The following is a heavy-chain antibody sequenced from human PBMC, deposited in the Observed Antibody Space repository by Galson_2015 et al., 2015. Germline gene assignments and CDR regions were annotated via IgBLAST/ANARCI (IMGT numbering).Heavy chain of an antibody. D-gene: IGHD6-19*01. V-gene: IGHV1-2*04. CDR2: INPNSGAT. Sequence: SVKVSCKASGYTFTADYMHWVRQAPGQGLEWMGWINPNSGATNYAQKFQGWVTMTRDTSISTAYMEVSRLRSDGTAVYYCARGYSSGSNAAFDIWGQGTMVTVSS. J-gene: IGHJ3*02. CDR3: ARGYSSGSNAAFDI. CDR1: GYTFTADY.